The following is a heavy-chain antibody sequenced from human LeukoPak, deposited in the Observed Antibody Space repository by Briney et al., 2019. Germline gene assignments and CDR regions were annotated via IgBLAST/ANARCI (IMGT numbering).Heavy chain of an antibody. D-gene: IGHD2-15*01. Sequence: SETLSLTCAVYGGSFSDYYWSWIRQPPGKGLEWIGEINHSGSTNYNPSLKSRVTISVDTSKNQFSLKLSSVTAADTAVYYCARILLGYCSGGSCLNLYYFDYWGQGTLVTVSS. J-gene: IGHJ4*02. V-gene: IGHV4-34*01. CDR1: GGSFSDYY. CDR3: ARILLGYCSGGSCLNLYYFDY. CDR2: INHSGST.